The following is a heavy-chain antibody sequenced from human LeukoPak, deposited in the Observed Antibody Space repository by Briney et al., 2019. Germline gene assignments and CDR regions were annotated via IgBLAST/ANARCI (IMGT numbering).Heavy chain of an antibody. CDR1: GYSFTNSW. Sequence: GESLKISCKGSGYSFTNSWIGWVRQMPGKGPEWMGIIYPGDSDTRYNPSFQGQVTISADKSTTTASLQWSSLKASDTAIYYCARLGNYYDGSGYHYYFDYWGQGTLVTVSS. CDR2: IYPGDSDT. V-gene: IGHV5-51*01. J-gene: IGHJ4*02. CDR3: ARLGNYYDGSGYHYYFDY. D-gene: IGHD3-22*01.